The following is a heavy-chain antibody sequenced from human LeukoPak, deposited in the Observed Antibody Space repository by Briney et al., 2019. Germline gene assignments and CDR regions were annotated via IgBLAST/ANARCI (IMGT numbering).Heavy chain of an antibody. V-gene: IGHV1-2*02. J-gene: IGHJ5*02. CDR1: GYTFTGYY. CDR2: INPNSGGT. CDR3: ARGLSGSGSGFDP. Sequence: GASVKVSCKASGYTFTGYYMHWVRQAPGQGLEWMGWINPNSGGTNYAQKFQGRVTMTRDTSISTAYMELSRLRSDDTAVYYCARGLSGSGSGFDPWGQGTLVTVSS. D-gene: IGHD3-10*01.